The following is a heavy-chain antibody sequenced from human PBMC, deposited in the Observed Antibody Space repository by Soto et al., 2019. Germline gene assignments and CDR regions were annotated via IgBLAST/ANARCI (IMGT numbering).Heavy chain of an antibody. J-gene: IGHJ4*02. CDR1: GGTFSSYA. D-gene: IGHD3-9*01. Sequence: QVQLVQSGAEVKKPGSSVKVSCKASGGTFSSYAISWVRQAPGQELEWMGGIIPIFGTANYAQKFQGRVTITADESTSTAYMELSSLRSEDTAVYYCARVPDYDILTGYDYWGQGTLVTVSS. V-gene: IGHV1-69*01. CDR3: ARVPDYDILTGYDY. CDR2: IIPIFGTA.